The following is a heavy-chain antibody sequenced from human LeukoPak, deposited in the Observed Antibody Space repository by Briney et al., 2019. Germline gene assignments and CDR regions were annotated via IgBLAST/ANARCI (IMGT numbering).Heavy chain of an antibody. D-gene: IGHD4-17*01. CDR3: ARASHDYGDYSHFDY. Sequence: SETLSLTCTVSDGAIAGYSWSWIRQPPGKGLEWIGYIYYSGDTNYNPSLQSRVTVSVDTSKNQFSLKLTSVTAADTAVYYCARASHDYGDYSHFDYWGQGTLVTVSS. J-gene: IGHJ4*02. CDR2: IYYSGDT. V-gene: IGHV4-59*12. CDR1: DGAIAGYS.